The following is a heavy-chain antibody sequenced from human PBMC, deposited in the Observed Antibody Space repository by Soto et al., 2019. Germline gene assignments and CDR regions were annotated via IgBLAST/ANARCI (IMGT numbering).Heavy chain of an antibody. CDR3: ARGGIDTMSGFDALDV. V-gene: IGHV3-13*01. Sequence: EVLLVESGGGLVQPGGSLRLSCTTSGFTFSTYDMHWVRQVTGKGLEWVSGIVVAGDTYYPDSVKGRFTISRENAKNSLYLQREGLRVGNRAGYYCARGGIDTMSGFDALDVWGLGTKVTVSP. CDR2: IVVAGDT. D-gene: IGHD6-25*01. CDR1: GFTFSTYD. J-gene: IGHJ3*01.